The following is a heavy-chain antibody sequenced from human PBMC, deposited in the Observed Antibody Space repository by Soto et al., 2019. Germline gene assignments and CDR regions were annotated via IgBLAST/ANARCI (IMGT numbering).Heavy chain of an antibody. CDR3: ARDFQS. J-gene: IGHJ5*02. Sequence: ASVKVSCKASGYTFTNFGINWVRQAPGQGLEWMGWISGNNGDTDYAQNLQGRVTLTTDTSTTTAYMEMRSLTYDDTAMYYCARDFQSWGQGTLVTVSS. V-gene: IGHV1-18*01. CDR1: GYTFTNFG. CDR2: ISGNNGDT.